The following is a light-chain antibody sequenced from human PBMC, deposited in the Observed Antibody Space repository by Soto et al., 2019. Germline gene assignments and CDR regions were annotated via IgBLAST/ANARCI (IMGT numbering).Light chain of an antibody. CDR3: LQDYNSPKT. CDR1: QGITND. Sequence: AIQMTQSPSSLSASVGDRVTVTCRASQGITNDLAWFQQKPGKAPKLLIYAASNLQSGVPSRFSGSGSGTDFTLTISNPQPEDSATYYCLQDYNSPKTFGPGTKVEIK. CDR2: AAS. J-gene: IGKJ1*01. V-gene: IGKV1-6*01.